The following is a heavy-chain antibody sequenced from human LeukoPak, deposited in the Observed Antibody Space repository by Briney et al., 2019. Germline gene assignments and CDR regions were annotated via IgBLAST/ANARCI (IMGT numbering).Heavy chain of an antibody. D-gene: IGHD6-13*01. CDR1: GYTFTSYY. Sequence: GASVKVSCKASGYTFTSYYMHWVRQAPGQGLEWMGIINPSGGSTSYAQKFQGRVTMTRDMSTSTVYMELSSLRSEDTAVYYCAKRRQTYSSSWYYFDYWGQGTLVTVSS. J-gene: IGHJ4*02. CDR2: INPSGGST. CDR3: AKRRQTYSSSWYYFDY. V-gene: IGHV1-46*01.